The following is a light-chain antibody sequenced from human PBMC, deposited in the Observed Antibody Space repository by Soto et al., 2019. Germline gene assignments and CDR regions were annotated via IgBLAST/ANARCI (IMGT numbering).Light chain of an antibody. CDR3: QHRMSWPLN. Sequence: DSVMTQSPESLSVSLGERATINCKSSQNLVSDSNTRDHLVWYQQKPGQPPKMLIYWASTRESGVPDRFIGGGSGTVFTLTISSLQAVDVAVISGQHRMSWPLNFGHGTGLGIK. J-gene: IGKJ5*01. V-gene: IGKV4-1*01. CDR2: WAS. CDR1: QNLVSDSNTRDH.